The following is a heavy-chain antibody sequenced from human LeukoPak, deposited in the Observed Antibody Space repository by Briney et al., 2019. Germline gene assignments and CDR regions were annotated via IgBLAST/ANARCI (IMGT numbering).Heavy chain of an antibody. J-gene: IGHJ4*02. CDR3: AKWEQWLVPKYFDY. V-gene: IGHV3-23*01. CDR2: ISGSGGST. Sequence: GGSLRLSCAASGFTFSSYGMSWVRQAPGKGLEWVSGISGSGGSTYYADSVKGRFTISRDNSKSMLYEQMNSLRAEDTAVYYCAKWEQWLVPKYFDYWGQGTLVTVSS. CDR1: GFTFSSYG. D-gene: IGHD6-19*01.